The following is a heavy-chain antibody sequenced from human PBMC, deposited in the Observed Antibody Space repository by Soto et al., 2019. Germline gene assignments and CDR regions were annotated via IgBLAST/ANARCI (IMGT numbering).Heavy chain of an antibody. CDR3: AKDYTVAADPSSVILFDY. D-gene: IGHD2-15*01. CDR2: IIANGGT. J-gene: IGHJ4*02. Sequence: GGSLRLSCAASGFTFKHYAISWVRQAPGKGLEWVSIIIANGGTFYADSMKGRFTISRDNSKNTVYLQMSSLRVEDTAIYYCAKDYTVAADPSSVILFDYWGQGALVTVSS. CDR1: GFTFKHYA. V-gene: IGHV3-23*01.